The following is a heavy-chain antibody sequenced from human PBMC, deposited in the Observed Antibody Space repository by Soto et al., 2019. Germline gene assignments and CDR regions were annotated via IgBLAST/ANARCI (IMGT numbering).Heavy chain of an antibody. V-gene: IGHV1-69*13. D-gene: IGHD3-3*01. CDR1: GGTFSSYA. J-gene: IGHJ6*02. CDR2: IIPIFGTA. Sequence: SVKVSCKASGGTFSSYAISWVRQAPGQGLEWMGGIIPIFGTANYAQKFQGRVTITADESTSTAYMELSSLRSEDTAVYYCASFSLDRITIFGVVIPYYYGMDVWGQGTTVTVSS. CDR3: ASFSLDRITIFGVVIPYYYGMDV.